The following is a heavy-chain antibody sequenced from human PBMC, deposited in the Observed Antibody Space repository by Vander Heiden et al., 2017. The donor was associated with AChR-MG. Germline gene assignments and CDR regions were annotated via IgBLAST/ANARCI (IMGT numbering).Heavy chain of an antibody. J-gene: IGHJ3*02. CDR1: HDSISRSCYY. CDR2: IFYSGST. Sequence: QLQLQESGPGLVKPSETLSLTCTVSHDSISRSCYYWVWVRQPPGKGLEWIGSIFYSGSTYYNPSLKSRVTIFVDTSKNHFSLNLSSVTATDTAVYYCARHGRSGTYYAAFDIWGQGTMVTVS. V-gene: IGHV4-39*02. CDR3: ARHGRSGTYYAAFDI. D-gene: IGHD1-26*01.